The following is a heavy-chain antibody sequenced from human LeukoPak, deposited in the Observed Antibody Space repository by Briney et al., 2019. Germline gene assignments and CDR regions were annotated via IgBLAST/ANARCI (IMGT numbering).Heavy chain of an antibody. J-gene: IGHJ4*02. V-gene: IGHV4-30-4*01. CDR2: IYYSGST. Sequence: PSETLSLTCTVSGGSISSGDYYWSWIRQPPGKGLEGIGYIYYSGSTYYNPSLKSRVTISVDTSKNQFSLKLSSVTAADTAVYYCARANPGYDILTGYPVIDYWGQGTLVTVSS. CDR3: ARANPGYDILTGYPVIDY. D-gene: IGHD3-9*01. CDR1: GGSISSGDYY.